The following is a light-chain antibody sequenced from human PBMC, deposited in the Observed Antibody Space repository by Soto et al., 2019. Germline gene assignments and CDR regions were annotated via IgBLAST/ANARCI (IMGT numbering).Light chain of an antibody. Sequence: EIVMTQSPATLSVSPGERATLSCRASQSVSTNLAWYQQKPGQSPRLLIYGASTRATGIPPRFSGSGSGTDFTLTISRLEPDDFAVYYCQHYGDSSWTFGQGTKVDIK. J-gene: IGKJ1*01. V-gene: IGKV3-15*01. CDR2: GAS. CDR3: QHYGDSSWT. CDR1: QSVSTN.